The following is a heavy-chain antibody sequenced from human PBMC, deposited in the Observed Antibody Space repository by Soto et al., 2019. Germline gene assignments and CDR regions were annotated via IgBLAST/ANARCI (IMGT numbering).Heavy chain of an antibody. CDR1: GGSFSGYY. J-gene: IGHJ6*02. CDR2: IKHSEST. V-gene: IGHV4-34*01. CDR3: ASNGPRPVYYGIDV. Sequence: SETLSLTCAVYGGSFSGYYWSWIRQPPGKGLEWIGEIKHSESTNYIPSLKSRVTISVDTSKNQFSLKLSSVTAAATAVYSWASNGPRPVYYGIDVWGQGTTVTVAS.